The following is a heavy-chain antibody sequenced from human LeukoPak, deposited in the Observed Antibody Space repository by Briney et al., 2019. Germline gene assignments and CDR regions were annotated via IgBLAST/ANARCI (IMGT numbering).Heavy chain of an antibody. CDR3: AKSGRGDDYDYVWGSYRCNRGDFDY. V-gene: IGHV3-30*18. CDR2: ISYDGSNK. CDR1: GLTFSSYG. J-gene: IGHJ4*02. D-gene: IGHD3-16*02. Sequence: TGGSLRLSCAASGLTFSSYGMHWVRQAPGKGLEWVAVISYDGSNKYYADSVKGRFTISRDNSKNTLYLQMNSLRAEDTAVYYCAKSGRGDDYDYVWGSYRCNRGDFDYWGQGTLVTVSS.